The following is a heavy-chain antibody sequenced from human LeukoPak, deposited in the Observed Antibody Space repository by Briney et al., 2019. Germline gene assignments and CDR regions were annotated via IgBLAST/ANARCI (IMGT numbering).Heavy chain of an antibody. CDR3: ARDQSGSHGNY. D-gene: IGHD1-26*01. CDR2: IIPIFGTA. CDR1: GGTFSSYA. Sequence: EASVKVSCKASGGTFSSYAISWVRQAPGQGLEWMGGIIPIFGTANYAQKFQGRVTMTRDTSISTAYMELSRLRSDDTAVYYCARDQSGSHGNYWGQGTLVTVSS. V-gene: IGHV1-69*05. J-gene: IGHJ4*02.